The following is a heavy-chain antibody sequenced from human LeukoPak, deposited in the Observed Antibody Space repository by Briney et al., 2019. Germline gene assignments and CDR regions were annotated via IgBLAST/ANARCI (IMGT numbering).Heavy chain of an antibody. CDR1: GFIFSSYW. D-gene: IGHD4-17*01. Sequence: PGGSLRLSCAASGFIFSSYWIHWVRLPPGKGLVWVSRINSDGGSTIYADSVEGRFTISRDNAENTVYLQMNSLRAEDTAVYYCAREVLYGDSVGFDYWGQGTLVTVSS. V-gene: IGHV3-74*01. J-gene: IGHJ4*02. CDR3: AREVLYGDSVGFDY. CDR2: INSDGGST.